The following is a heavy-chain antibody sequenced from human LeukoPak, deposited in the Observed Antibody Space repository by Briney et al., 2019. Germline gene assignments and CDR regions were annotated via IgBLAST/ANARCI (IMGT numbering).Heavy chain of an antibody. J-gene: IGHJ5*02. D-gene: IGHD3-3*01. CDR2: IYYSGST. V-gene: IGHV4-59*12. CDR1: GGSISSYY. Sequence: PSETLPLTCTVSGGSISSYYWSWIRQPPGKGLEWIGYIYYSGSTNYNPSLKSRVTISVDTSKNQFSLKLSSVTAADTAVYYCASGFWSGPKSFDPWGQGTLVTVSS. CDR3: ASGFWSGPKSFDP.